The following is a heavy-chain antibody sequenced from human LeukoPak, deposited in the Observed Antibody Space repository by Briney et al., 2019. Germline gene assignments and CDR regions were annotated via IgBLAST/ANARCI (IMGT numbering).Heavy chain of an antibody. CDR2: IYYSGST. Sequence: SETLSLTCTVSGGSVSSGSYYWSWTRQPPGKGLEWIGYIYYSGSTNYNPSLKSRVTISVDTSKNQFSLKLSSVTAADTAVYYCARVTMAVGVNWFDPWGQGTLVTVSS. CDR1: GGSVSSGSYY. V-gene: IGHV4-61*01. J-gene: IGHJ5*02. D-gene: IGHD6-19*01. CDR3: ARVTMAVGVNWFDP.